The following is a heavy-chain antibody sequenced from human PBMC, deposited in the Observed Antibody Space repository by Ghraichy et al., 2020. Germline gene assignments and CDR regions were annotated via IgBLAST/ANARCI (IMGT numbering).Heavy chain of an antibody. D-gene: IGHD3-10*01. CDR2: IRSKANSYAT. Sequence: GGSLRLSCAASGFTFSGSAMHWVRQASGKGLEWVGRIRSKANSYATAYAASVKGRFTISRDDSKNTAYLQMNSLKTEDTAVYYCTRLPGELFGYYYYGMDVWGQGTTVTVSS. V-gene: IGHV3-73*01. CDR1: GFTFSGSA. J-gene: IGHJ6*02. CDR3: TRLPGELFGYYYYGMDV.